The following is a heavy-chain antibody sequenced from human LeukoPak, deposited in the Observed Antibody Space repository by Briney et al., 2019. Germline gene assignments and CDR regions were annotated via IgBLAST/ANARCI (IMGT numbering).Heavy chain of an antibody. D-gene: IGHD6-6*01. CDR3: ARQLSDSSSPWWIGRSTRDYYYYGMDV. CDR1: GYSFTSYW. J-gene: IGHJ6*02. Sequence: GESLKISCKGSGYSFTSYWIGWVRQMPGKGLEWMGIIYPGDSDTRYSPSFQGQVTISADKSISTAYLQWSSLKASDTAMYYCARQLSDSSSPWWIGRSTRDYYYYGMDVWGQGTTVTVSS. CDR2: IYPGDSDT. V-gene: IGHV5-51*01.